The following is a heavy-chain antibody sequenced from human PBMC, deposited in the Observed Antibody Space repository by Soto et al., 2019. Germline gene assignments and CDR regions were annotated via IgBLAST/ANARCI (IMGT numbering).Heavy chain of an antibody. V-gene: IGHV3-23*01. Sequence: HPGGSLRLSCAASGFTFSSYAMSWVRQAPGKGLEWVSAISGSGGSTYYADSVKGRFTISRDNSKNTLYLQMNSLRAEDTAVYYCAKSPRLGQWPNFDYWGQGTLVTVSS. D-gene: IGHD6-19*01. J-gene: IGHJ4*02. CDR2: ISGSGGST. CDR1: GFTFSSYA. CDR3: AKSPRLGQWPNFDY.